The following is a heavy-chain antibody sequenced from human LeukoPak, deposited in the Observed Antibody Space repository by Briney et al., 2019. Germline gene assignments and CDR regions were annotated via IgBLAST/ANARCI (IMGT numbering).Heavy chain of an antibody. D-gene: IGHD5-12*01. J-gene: IGHJ4*02. CDR2: VSGYNGNT. Sequence: ASVKVSCKASGYTFTGYYIHWVRQAPGQGLEWMGWVSGYNGNTNYAQSLQGRVTMTTDTSTTTAYMELRSLRSDDTAVYYCARDWETYSGYSLFDYWGQGTRVTVSS. CDR3: ARDWETYSGYSLFDY. CDR1: GYTFTGYY. V-gene: IGHV1-18*04.